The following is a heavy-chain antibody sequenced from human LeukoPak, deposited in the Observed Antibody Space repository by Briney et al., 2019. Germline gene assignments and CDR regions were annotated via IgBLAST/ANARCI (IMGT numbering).Heavy chain of an antibody. D-gene: IGHD3-22*01. Sequence: GASVTVSCKASVYTFTGYYMHWVRQAPGQGLEWMGRINPNSGGTNYALKFQGRVTMTRDTSISTAYMELSRLRSDDTAVYYCARVGRSSGYYPSPYYYYYMDVWGKGTTVTVSS. CDR3: ARVGRSSGYYPSPYYYYYMDV. V-gene: IGHV1-2*06. CDR1: VYTFTGYY. J-gene: IGHJ6*03. CDR2: INPNSGGT.